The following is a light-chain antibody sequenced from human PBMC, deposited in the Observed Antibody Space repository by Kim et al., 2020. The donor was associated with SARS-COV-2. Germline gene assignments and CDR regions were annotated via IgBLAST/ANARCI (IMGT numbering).Light chain of an antibody. CDR2: GVT. CDR3: CSYAGSSSLV. CDR1: SSDVGGYNY. J-gene: IGLJ3*02. Sequence: GQSGTISCTGTSSDVGGYNYVSWYQQHPGKAPKLMTYGVTERPSGVPDRFSGSKSGNTASLTISGLQAEDEADYYCCSYAGSSSLVFGGGTQLTVL. V-gene: IGLV2-11*03.